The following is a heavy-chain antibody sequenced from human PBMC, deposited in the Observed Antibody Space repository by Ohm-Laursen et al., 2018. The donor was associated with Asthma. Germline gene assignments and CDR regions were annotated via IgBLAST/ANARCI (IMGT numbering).Heavy chain of an antibody. CDR3: ARDPTTVTTELYYYYGMDI. D-gene: IGHD4-17*01. V-gene: IGHV3-48*01. CDR2: ISSSSSTI. CDR1: GFTFSSYS. Sequence: SLRLSCAASGFTFSSYSMNWVRQAPGKGLEWVSYISSSSSTIYYADSVKGRFTISRDNAKNSLYLQMNSPRAEDTAVYYCARDPTTVTTELYYYYGMDIWGQGTTVTASS. J-gene: IGHJ6*02.